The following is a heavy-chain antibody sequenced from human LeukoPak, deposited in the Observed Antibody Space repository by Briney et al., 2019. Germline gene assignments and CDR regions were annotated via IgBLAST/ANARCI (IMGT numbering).Heavy chain of an antibody. D-gene: IGHD5-18*01. CDR2: ISYDGSNI. J-gene: IGHJ4*02. Sequence: PGGSLRLSCAASGFTFSSYAMHWVRQAPGKGLEWVAVISYDGSNIYYADSVKGRFTISRDNSKNTLYLQMNSLRAEDTAVYYCARDALIQLWFLDYWGQGTLVTVSS. V-gene: IGHV3-30-3*01. CDR3: ARDALIQLWFLDY. CDR1: GFTFSSYA.